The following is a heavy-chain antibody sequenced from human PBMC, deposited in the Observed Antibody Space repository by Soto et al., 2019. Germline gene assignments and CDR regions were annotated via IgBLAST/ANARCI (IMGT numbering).Heavy chain of an antibody. Sequence: SSETLSLTCTVSGGSIRGYYWSWIRQPPGKGLEWIEYMYNTGSTVYNPSFKSRVTISVDTSKNQFSLKLNSVTAADTAVYYCARDLWGYCGTDCYPLDVWGQGTTVT. CDR2: MYNTGST. D-gene: IGHD2-21*02. J-gene: IGHJ6*02. V-gene: IGHV4-59*01. CDR1: GGSIRGYY. CDR3: ARDLWGYCGTDCYPLDV.